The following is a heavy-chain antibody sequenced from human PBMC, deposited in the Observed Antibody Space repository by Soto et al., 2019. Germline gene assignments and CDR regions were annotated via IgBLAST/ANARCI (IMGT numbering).Heavy chain of an antibody. Sequence: ASVKVSCKVSGYTLTELSMHWVRPAPVQRLEWIGGLEHEDGEKIYAQKFQGRVTMTEDTSTDTAYMELSSLRSEDTAVYYCATDVVVVAAGRAFDIWGQGKMVTVSS. D-gene: IGHD2-15*01. V-gene: IGHV1-24*01. J-gene: IGHJ3*02. CDR1: GYTLTELS. CDR3: ATDVVVVAAGRAFDI. CDR2: LEHEDGEK.